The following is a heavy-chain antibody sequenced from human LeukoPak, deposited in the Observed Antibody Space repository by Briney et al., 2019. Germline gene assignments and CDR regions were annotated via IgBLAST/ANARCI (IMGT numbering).Heavy chain of an antibody. CDR3: ARDPSGIAVAVFDY. CDR1: GYTFTSYG. J-gene: IGHJ4*02. Sequence: GASVKVSCKASGYTFTSYGISWVRQAPGQGLEWMGWISAYNGNTNYAQKLQGRVTMTTDTSTSTAYMELRSLRSDDTAVYYCARDPSGIAVAVFDYWGQGTLVTVSS. CDR2: ISAYNGNT. D-gene: IGHD6-19*01. V-gene: IGHV1-18*01.